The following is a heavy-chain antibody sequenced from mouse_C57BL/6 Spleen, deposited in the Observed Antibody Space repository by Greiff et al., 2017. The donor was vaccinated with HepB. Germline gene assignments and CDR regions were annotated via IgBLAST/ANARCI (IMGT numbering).Heavy chain of an antibody. V-gene: IGHV5-17*01. CDR2: ISSGSSTI. J-gene: IGHJ4*01. Sequence: EVKLMESGGGLVKPGGSLKLSCAASGFTFSDYGMHWVRQAPEKGLEWVAYISSGSSTIYYADTVKGRFTISRDNAKNTLFLQMTSLRSEDTAMYYCARAYGSSPSPAYWGQGTSVTVSS. D-gene: IGHD1-1*01. CDR3: ARAYGSSPSPAY. CDR1: GFTFSDYG.